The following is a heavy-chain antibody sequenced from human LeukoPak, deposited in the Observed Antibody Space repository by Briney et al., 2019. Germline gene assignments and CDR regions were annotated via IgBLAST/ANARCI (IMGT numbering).Heavy chain of an antibody. Sequence: PSETLSLTCAVYGGSFSDYFWGWIRQPPGKGLEWIGEIKNRGRTYYNPSLKSRVTMSVDTSKNQFSLNLSSVTAADTAVYYCARDVVVVPAAIHYGMDVWGQGTTVTVSS. CDR1: GGSFSDYF. J-gene: IGHJ6*02. D-gene: IGHD2-2*01. CDR2: IKNRGRT. CDR3: ARDVVVVPAAIHYGMDV. V-gene: IGHV4-34*01.